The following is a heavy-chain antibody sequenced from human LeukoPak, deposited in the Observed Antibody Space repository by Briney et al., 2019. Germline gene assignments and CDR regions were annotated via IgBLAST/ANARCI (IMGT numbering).Heavy chain of an antibody. J-gene: IGHJ5*02. CDR3: ARQGGSYNNWFDP. Sequence: GGSLRLSCAASGFTFSSYWMSWVRQAPGKGLEWVANIKQDGSEKYYVDSVKGRFTISRDNAKNSLYLQMNSLRAEDTAVYYCARQGGSYNNWFDPWGQGTLVTVSS. V-gene: IGHV3-7*01. D-gene: IGHD1-1*01. CDR2: IKQDGSEK. CDR1: GFTFSSYW.